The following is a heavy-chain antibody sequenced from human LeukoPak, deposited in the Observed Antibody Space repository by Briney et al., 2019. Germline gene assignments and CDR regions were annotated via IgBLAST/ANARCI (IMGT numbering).Heavy chain of an antibody. D-gene: IGHD3-22*01. CDR2: INPNSGGT. CDR3: ARGRNYYDSSGRLDY. CDR1: GYTFTGYY. J-gene: IGHJ4*02. V-gene: IGHV1-2*02. Sequence: ASEKVSCKASGYTFTGYYMHWVRQAPGQGLEWMGWINPNSGGTNYAQKFQGRVTMTRDTSISTAYMELSRLRSDDTAVYYCARGRNYYDSSGRLDYWGQGTLVTVSS.